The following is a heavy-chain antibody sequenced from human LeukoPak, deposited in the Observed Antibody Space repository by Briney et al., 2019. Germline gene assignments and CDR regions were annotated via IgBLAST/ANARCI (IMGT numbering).Heavy chain of an antibody. CDR2: ISYDGSNK. V-gene: IGHV3-30*04. D-gene: IGHD6-13*01. J-gene: IGHJ4*02. CDR3: ARETLPYSSSWTLFDY. CDR1: GFTFSSYA. Sequence: GRSLRLSCAASGFTFSSYAMHRVRQAPGKGLERVAVISYDGSNKYYADSVKGRFTISRDNSKNTLYLQMNSLRAEDTAVYYCARETLPYSSSWTLFDYWGQGTLVTVSS.